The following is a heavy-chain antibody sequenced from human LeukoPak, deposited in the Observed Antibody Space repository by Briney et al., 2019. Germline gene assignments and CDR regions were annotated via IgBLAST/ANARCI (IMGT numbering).Heavy chain of an antibody. D-gene: IGHD3-9*01. CDR1: GFTFSSYW. J-gene: IGHJ4*02. Sequence: GGSLRLSCAASGFTFSSYWMSWVRQAPGKGLEGVANIKQDGSEKYYVDSVKGRFTISRDNAKNSLYLQMNSLRAEDTAVYYCARDLSRSRYYDILAGYHGGYFDYWGQGTLVTVSS. CDR3: ARDLSRSRYYDILAGYHGGYFDY. V-gene: IGHV3-7*01. CDR2: IKQDGSEK.